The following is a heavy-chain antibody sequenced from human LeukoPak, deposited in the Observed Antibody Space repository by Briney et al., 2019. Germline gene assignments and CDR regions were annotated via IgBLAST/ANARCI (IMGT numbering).Heavy chain of an antibody. J-gene: IGHJ2*01. Sequence: SETLSLTCTVSGGSISSSSYYWGWIRQPPGKGLEWIGSIYYSGSTNYNPSLKSRVTISVDTSKNQFSLKLSSVTAADTAVYYCARSATVVTPDNWYFDLWGRGTLVTVSS. CDR2: IYYSGST. CDR1: GGSISSSSYY. V-gene: IGHV4-39*07. D-gene: IGHD4-23*01. CDR3: ARSATVVTPDNWYFDL.